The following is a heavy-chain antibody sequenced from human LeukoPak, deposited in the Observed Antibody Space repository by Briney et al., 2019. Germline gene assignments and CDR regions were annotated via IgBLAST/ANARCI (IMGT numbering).Heavy chain of an antibody. D-gene: IGHD3-9*01. J-gene: IGHJ5*02. V-gene: IGHV1-2*02. CDR2: INPNSGGT. Sequence: ASVKVSCKASGYTFTGYYMHWVRQAPGQGLEWMGWINPNSGGTNYAQKFQGRVTMTRDTSISTAYMELSRLRSDDTAVYYCARENVLRYFDWSGFDPWGQGTLVTVSS. CDR3: ARENVLRYFDWSGFDP. CDR1: GYTFTGYY.